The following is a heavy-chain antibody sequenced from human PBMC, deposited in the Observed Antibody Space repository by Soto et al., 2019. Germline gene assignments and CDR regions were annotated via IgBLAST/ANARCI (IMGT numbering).Heavy chain of an antibody. Sequence: GASVKVSCKASGYTFTSYDINWVRQATGQGLEWMGWMNPNSGNTGYAQKFQGRVTMTRNTSISTAYMELSSLRSEDTAVYYCARGITMVRGVSGKTKGYYLDYWG. CDR2: MNPNSGNT. D-gene: IGHD3-10*01. CDR3: ARGITMVRGVSGKTKGYYLDY. CDR1: GYTFTSYD. J-gene: IGHJ4*01. V-gene: IGHV1-8*01.